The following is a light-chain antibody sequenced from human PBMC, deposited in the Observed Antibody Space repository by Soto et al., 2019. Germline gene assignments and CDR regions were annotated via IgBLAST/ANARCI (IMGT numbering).Light chain of an antibody. V-gene: IGKV1-39*01. CDR1: DSIGSY. CDR3: QQTYSRPRT. J-gene: IGKJ1*01. Sequence: DIQMTQSPSSLSASVGDRVTITCRASDSIGSYLNWYQHEPGRAPRLLISAASGLQSGVPSRFSGVGSGTDFTLSISDLQPEDFATYYCQQTYSRPRTFGQGTKVV. CDR2: AAS.